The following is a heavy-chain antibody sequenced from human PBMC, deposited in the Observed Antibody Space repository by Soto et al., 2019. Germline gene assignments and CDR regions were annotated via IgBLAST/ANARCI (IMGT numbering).Heavy chain of an antibody. Sequence: TLSLTCTVSGGSISSYYWSWIRQPPGKGLEWIGYIYYSGSTNYNPSLKSRVTISVDTSKNQFSLKLSSVTAADTAVYYCARFPDYGGSDYWGQGTLVTVSS. V-gene: IGHV4-59*01. D-gene: IGHD4-17*01. CDR2: IYYSGST. CDR1: GGSISSYY. CDR3: ARFPDYGGSDY. J-gene: IGHJ4*02.